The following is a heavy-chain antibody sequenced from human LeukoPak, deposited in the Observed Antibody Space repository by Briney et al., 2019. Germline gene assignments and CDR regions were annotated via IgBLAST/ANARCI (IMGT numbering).Heavy chain of an antibody. V-gene: IGHV3-74*01. CDR3: ARDKETSGWLN. CDR1: GFTFSSYW. CDR2: INSDGSST. D-gene: IGHD6-19*01. J-gene: IGHJ4*02. Sequence: GGSLRLSCAASGFTFSSYWMHWVRQAPGKGLVWVSLINSDGSSTNYADSVKGRFTISRDNAKNTLYLQMNSLRTEDTAFYYCARDKETSGWLNWGQGTLVTVSS.